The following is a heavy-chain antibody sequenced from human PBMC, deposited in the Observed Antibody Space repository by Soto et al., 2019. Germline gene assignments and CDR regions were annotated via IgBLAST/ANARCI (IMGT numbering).Heavy chain of an antibody. CDR2: IKQDGSEK. J-gene: IGHJ2*01. CDR3: ARAKRRSSGWYPLWYFDL. D-gene: IGHD6-19*01. Sequence: EVQLVESGGGLVQPGGSLRLSCAASGFTFSSYWMSWVRQAPGKGLEWVANIKQDGSEKYYVDSEKGRFTISRDNAKNSLYLQMNSLRAEDTAVYYCARAKRRSSGWYPLWYFDLWGRGTLGTVSS. V-gene: IGHV3-7*03. CDR1: GFTFSSYW.